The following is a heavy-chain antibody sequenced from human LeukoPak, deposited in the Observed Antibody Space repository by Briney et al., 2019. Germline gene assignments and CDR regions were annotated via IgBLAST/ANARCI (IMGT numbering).Heavy chain of an antibody. CDR2: IYSGGST. D-gene: IGHD5-12*01. Sequence: GGSLRLSCAASGFTVSSNYMSWVRQAPGKGLEWVSVIYSGGSTYYADSVKGRFTISRDNSKNTLYLQMNSLRAEDTAVYYCARDQRVATIKHYYYGMDVWGQGTTVTVSS. V-gene: IGHV3-66*01. CDR3: ARDQRVATIKHYYYGMDV. J-gene: IGHJ6*02. CDR1: GFTVSSNY.